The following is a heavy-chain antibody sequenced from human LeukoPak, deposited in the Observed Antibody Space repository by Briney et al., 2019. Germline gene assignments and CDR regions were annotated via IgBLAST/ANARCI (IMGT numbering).Heavy chain of an antibody. Sequence: PSETLSLTCTVSGDSISSNSYYWGWIRQPPGMGLEWIGSIYFGGSRNYNPSLRSRVTISVDRSKNQFSLKLSSVTAADTAVYYCAREATVVTPGYFDYWGEGTLVTVSS. D-gene: IGHD4-23*01. CDR2: IYFGGSR. J-gene: IGHJ4*02. CDR3: AREATVVTPGYFDY. CDR1: GDSISSNSYY. V-gene: IGHV4-39*07.